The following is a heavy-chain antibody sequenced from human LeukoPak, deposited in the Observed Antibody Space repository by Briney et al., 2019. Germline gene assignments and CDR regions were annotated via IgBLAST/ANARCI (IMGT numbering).Heavy chain of an antibody. CDR1: GFTFSSYG. J-gene: IGHJ4*02. CDR3: ARDLEGATPLDY. Sequence: GGSLRLSCAASGFTFSSYGMHWVRQAPGKGLEWVAVIWYDGSNKYYADSVKGRFTISRDNSKNTLYLQMNSLRAEDTAVYYCARDLEGATPLDYWGQGTLVTVSS. D-gene: IGHD1-26*01. CDR2: IWYDGSNK. V-gene: IGHV3-33*01.